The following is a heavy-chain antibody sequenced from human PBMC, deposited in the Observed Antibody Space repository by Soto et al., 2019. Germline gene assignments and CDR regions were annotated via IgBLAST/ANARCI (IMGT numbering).Heavy chain of an antibody. CDR3: ARETTVTGFDD. Sequence: SETLSLTCAVYGGSFSGYYWSWIRQPPGKGLEWIGEINHSGSTNYNPSLKSRVTISVDTSKNQFSLKLSSVTAADTAVYYCARETTVTGFDDWGQGTRVTVSS. J-gene: IGHJ4*02. CDR2: INHSGST. D-gene: IGHD4-17*01. CDR1: GGSFSGYY. V-gene: IGHV4-34*01.